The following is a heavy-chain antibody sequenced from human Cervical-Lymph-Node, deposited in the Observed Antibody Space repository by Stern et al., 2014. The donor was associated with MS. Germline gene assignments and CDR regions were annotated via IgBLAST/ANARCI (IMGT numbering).Heavy chain of an antibody. CDR3: ARDYEDTSMLFDH. CDR2: ISYDGNHK. Sequence: VQLVQSGGAVVQPGRSLRLSCAASGFTFSSYGMHWVRPAPGQGLGWVTVISYDGNHKYYAASVKGRFTSSRDNSKNTLHLQMNSVTPDDTAIYYCARDYEDTSMLFDHWGQGTLVTVSS. CDR1: GFTFSSYG. V-gene: IGHV3-30*03. J-gene: IGHJ4*02. D-gene: IGHD2-8*01.